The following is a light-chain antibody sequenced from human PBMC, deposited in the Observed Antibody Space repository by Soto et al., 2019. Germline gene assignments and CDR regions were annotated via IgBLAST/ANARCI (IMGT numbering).Light chain of an antibody. Sequence: DIQMTQSPSTLSASVGDRVTITCRASQSISSWLAWYQQKPGKAPNLLIYKASSLESGVPSRFSGSGSGTDFTLTISSLQPDDFATYYCQHYNSYPLTFGGGTKVDIK. CDR1: QSISSW. CDR3: QHYNSYPLT. V-gene: IGKV1-5*03. CDR2: KAS. J-gene: IGKJ4*01.